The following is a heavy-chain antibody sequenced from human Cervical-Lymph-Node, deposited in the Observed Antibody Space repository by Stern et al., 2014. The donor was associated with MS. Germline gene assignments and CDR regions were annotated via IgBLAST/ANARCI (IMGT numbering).Heavy chain of an antibody. CDR3: TSGAGWLVDH. J-gene: IGHJ4*02. Sequence: QVQLQESGPGLVKPSETLSLSCAVTGGSISGNFWGWFRQPPGKGLEWIGFVHNSEVTEYNPSLVIRSSMPLDTSRTHFSLKLPSVTASDTAVYFCTSGAGWLVDHWGQGTQVTVSS. CDR2: VHNSEVT. CDR1: GGSISGNF. D-gene: IGHD6-19*01. V-gene: IGHV4-59*08.